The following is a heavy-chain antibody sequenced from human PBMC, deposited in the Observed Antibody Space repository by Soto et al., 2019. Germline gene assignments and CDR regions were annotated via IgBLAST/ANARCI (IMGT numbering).Heavy chain of an antibody. J-gene: IGHJ6*02. CDR3: ARALMSPYYYGSGSYYTFVADGMDV. CDR2: ISYDGSNK. D-gene: IGHD3-10*01. CDR1: GFTFSSYA. Sequence: HPGGSLRLSCAASGFTFSSYAMHWVRQAPGKGLEWVAVISYDGSNKYYADSVKGRFTISRDNSKNTLYLQMNSLRAEDTAVYYCARALMSPYYYGSGSYYTFVADGMDVWGQGTTVTVSS. V-gene: IGHV3-30-3*01.